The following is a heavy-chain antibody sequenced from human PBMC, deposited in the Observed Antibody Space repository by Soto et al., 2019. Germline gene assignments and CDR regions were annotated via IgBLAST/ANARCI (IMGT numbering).Heavy chain of an antibody. Sequence: KTSETLSLTCAVYGGSFSGYYWSWIRQPPGKGLEWIGEINHSGSTNYNPSLKSRVTISVDTSKNQFSLKLSSVTAADTAVYYCARGDSSSWTRPFDYWGQGTLVTVSS. CDR2: INHSGST. CDR3: ARGDSSSWTRPFDY. CDR1: GGSFSGYY. V-gene: IGHV4-34*01. D-gene: IGHD6-13*01. J-gene: IGHJ4*02.